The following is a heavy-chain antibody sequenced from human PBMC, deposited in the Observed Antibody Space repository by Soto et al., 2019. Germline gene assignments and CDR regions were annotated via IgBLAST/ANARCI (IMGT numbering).Heavy chain of an antibody. CDR2: TVPVFDRI. CDR3: ARGVSNSGAYYTGPSAYDL. J-gene: IGHJ3*01. V-gene: IGHV1-69*06. Sequence: QVQLVQSGAVVKKPGSSVEVSCKASGGTFNGYGISWVRQAPGQGLEWMGGTVPVFDRIKYAPRFQGSVTITGDKSTSTAYMELSSVRSEDTAIYFCARGVSNSGAYYTGPSAYDLWGQGTLVIVSS. D-gene: IGHD3-10*01. CDR1: GGTFNGYG.